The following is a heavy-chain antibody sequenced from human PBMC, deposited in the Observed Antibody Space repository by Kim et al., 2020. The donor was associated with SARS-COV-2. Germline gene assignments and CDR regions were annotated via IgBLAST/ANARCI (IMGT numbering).Heavy chain of an antibody. V-gene: IGHV4-34*01. CDR1: GVSFSGYY. J-gene: IGHJ4*02. D-gene: IGHD3-22*01. Sequence: SETLSLTCAVYGVSFSGYYLSWIRQPPGKGLEWIGEINHSGSTNYNPSLKSRVTISVDTSKNQFSLKLSSVTAADTAVYYCARGVARSQARIVVVITSYYFDYWGQGTLVTVSS. CDR3: ARGVARSQARIVVVITSYYFDY. CDR2: INHSGST.